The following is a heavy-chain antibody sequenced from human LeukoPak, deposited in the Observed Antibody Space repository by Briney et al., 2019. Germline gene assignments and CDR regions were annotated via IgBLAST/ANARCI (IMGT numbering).Heavy chain of an antibody. V-gene: IGHV4-59*02. Sequence: SETLSLTCTVSGGSVINYYWSWIRQAPGKELEWIGFIYYTGTTNYNPSLKSRVTMSIDRSNHEFSLKVRSVTAADTAVYYCARGGGWFDPWGQGTLVSVSS. CDR2: IYYTGTT. CDR1: GGSVINYY. CDR3: ARGGGWFDP. D-gene: IGHD3-10*01. J-gene: IGHJ5*02.